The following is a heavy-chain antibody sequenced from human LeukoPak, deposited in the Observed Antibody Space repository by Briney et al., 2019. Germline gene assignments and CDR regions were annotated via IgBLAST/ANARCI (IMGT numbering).Heavy chain of an antibody. V-gene: IGHV4-34*01. CDR2: IDHSGRT. Sequence: ASETLSLTCAVYGGSFSGYYWSWIRQPPGKGLEWIGEIDHSGRTNSNPSLKSRVTISVDMSKNQFSLRLTSVTAADTAVYYCARKSIATAGRKPYDYWDQGTLVTVSS. J-gene: IGHJ4*02. CDR3: ARKSIATAGRKPYDY. D-gene: IGHD6-13*01. CDR1: GGSFSGYY.